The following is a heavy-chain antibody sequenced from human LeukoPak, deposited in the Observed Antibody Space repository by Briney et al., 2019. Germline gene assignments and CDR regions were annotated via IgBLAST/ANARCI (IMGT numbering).Heavy chain of an antibody. CDR1: GVSFDDYY. V-gene: IGHV4-34*01. J-gene: IGHJ4*02. Sequence: SETLSLTCAVSGVSFDDYYWAWVRQTPGKGLEWIGEIDHSGYTNDSPSLKSRVTLSIDTSRKQFSLNLRSVTVADAGIYFCTRMTTGHDYWGQGTLVTVSS. CDR3: TRMTTGHDY. D-gene: IGHD4-17*01. CDR2: IDHSGYT.